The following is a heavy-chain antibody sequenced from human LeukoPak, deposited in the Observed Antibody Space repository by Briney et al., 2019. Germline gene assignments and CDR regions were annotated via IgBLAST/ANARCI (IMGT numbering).Heavy chain of an antibody. V-gene: IGHV3-53*01. CDR1: GFTVSSNY. Sequence: GGSLRLSCAASGFTVSSNYMSWVRQAPGKGLEWVSVIYSGGSTYYADSVKGRFTISRDNSKNTLYLQMNSLRAEDTAVYYCARDSLTGDSYGYNPFDYWGQGTLVTVSS. CDR3: ARDSLTGDSYGYNPFDY. J-gene: IGHJ4*02. CDR2: IYSGGST. D-gene: IGHD5-18*01.